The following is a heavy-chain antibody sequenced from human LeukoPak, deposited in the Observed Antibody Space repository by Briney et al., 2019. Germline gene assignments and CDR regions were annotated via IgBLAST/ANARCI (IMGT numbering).Heavy chain of an antibody. CDR2: ITSRGEST. J-gene: IGHJ4*02. CDR3: ARDRPNYYGGDGHYYRRDGDY. D-gene: IGHD3-10*01. Sequence: PGGSLRLSCAASGFTFSIYAMSWVRQAPGKGLQWVSSITSRGESTWYVDSVKGRFTITRDNSENTLYLQMHSLRAEDTAVYYCARDRPNYYGGDGHYYRRDGDYWGRGTLVSVSS. CDR1: GFTFSIYA. V-gene: IGHV3-23*01.